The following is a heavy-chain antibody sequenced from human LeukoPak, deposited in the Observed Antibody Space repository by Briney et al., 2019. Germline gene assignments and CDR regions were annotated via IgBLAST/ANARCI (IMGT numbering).Heavy chain of an antibody. CDR1: GFTFNRYA. J-gene: IGHJ4*02. CDR2: ISVSSDST. V-gene: IGHV3-23*01. CDR3: VASFDY. Sequence: AGSLRLSCAASGFTFNRYAMNWVRQAPGKGLEWVWTISVSSDSTYYADSVRGRFIVSRDNSKNTLHLQMNSLRVEDTAMYYCVASFDYWGQGALVTVSS.